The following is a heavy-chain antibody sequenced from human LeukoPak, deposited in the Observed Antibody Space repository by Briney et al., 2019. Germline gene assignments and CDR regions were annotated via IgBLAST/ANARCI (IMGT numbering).Heavy chain of an antibody. J-gene: IGHJ4*02. CDR1: GFSFSNYW. D-gene: IGHD1-14*01. V-gene: IGHV3-7*01. CDR3: ARDDGFRTVDY. Sequence: GGSLRLSRAASGFSFSNYWMSWVRQAPGKGLEWVANIKEDGGETYYVDSVRGRFAISRDNAKTSLYLHMNSLRAEDTAVYYCARDDGFRTVDYWGQGTLVTVSS. CDR2: IKEDGGET.